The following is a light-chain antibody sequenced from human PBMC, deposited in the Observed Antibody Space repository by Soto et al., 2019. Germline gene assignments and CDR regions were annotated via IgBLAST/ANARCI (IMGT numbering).Light chain of an antibody. J-gene: IGLJ3*02. CDR2: DVS. CDR3: CSHAGGYTWV. V-gene: IGLV2-11*01. Sequence: QSVLTQPRSVSGSPGQSVTISCTGTSSDVGAYNYVSWYQQHPGKAPKLMLYDVSKRPSGVPDRFSGSKSDNTASLTISGLQAEDEADYYCCSHAGGYTWVFGGGTKVTVL. CDR1: SSDVGAYNY.